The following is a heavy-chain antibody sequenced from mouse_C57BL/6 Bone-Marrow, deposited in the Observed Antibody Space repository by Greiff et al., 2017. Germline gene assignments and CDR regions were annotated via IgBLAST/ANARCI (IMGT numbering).Heavy chain of an antibody. CDR2: IDPANGNT. D-gene: IGHD2-2*01. CDR1: GFNIKNTY. CDR3: VRPDGYEGDWFAY. V-gene: IGHV14-3*01. Sequence: EVQLQQSVAELVRPGASVKLSCTASGFNIKNTYMHWVKQRPEQGLEWIGRIDPANGNTKYAPKFQGKATITADTSSNTAYLQLSSLTSEDTAIYYCVRPDGYEGDWFAYWGQGTLVTVSA. J-gene: IGHJ3*01.